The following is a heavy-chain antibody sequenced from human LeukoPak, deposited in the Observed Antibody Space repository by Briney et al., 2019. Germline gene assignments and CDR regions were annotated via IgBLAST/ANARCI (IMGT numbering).Heavy chain of an antibody. CDR1: DGSISDYS. D-gene: IGHD1-26*01. CDR2: IYYSGST. Sequence: PSETLSLTCTVSDGSISDYSWSWIRQPPGKGLEWIGYIYYSGSTNYNPSLKSRVTISLDTSKNQFSLKLSSVTAADMAVYYCARDAIVGATNWFDPWGQGTLVTVSS. V-gene: IGHV4-59*01. J-gene: IGHJ5*02. CDR3: ARDAIVGATNWFDP.